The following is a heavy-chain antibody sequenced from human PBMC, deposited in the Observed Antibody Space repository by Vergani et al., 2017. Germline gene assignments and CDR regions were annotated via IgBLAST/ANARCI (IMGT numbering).Heavy chain of an antibody. CDR2: ISYDGSNK. D-gene: IGHD5-24*01. Sequence: VQLVESGGGVVQPGRSLRLSCAASGFTFSSYGMHWVRQAPGKGLEWVAVISYDGSNKYYADSVKGRFTISRDNSKTTLYLQMNSLRAEDTAVYYCAKDRGEMAFLTYWGQGTLVTVSS. V-gene: IGHV3-30*18. CDR1: GFTFSSYG. J-gene: IGHJ4*02. CDR3: AKDRGEMAFLTY.